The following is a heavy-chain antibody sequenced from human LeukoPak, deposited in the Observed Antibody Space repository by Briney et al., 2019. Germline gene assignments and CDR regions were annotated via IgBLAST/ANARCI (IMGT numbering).Heavy chain of an antibody. CDR3: AKDKGLYYMDV. CDR2: IRSDGSNN. Sequence: GGSLRLSCAASGFTFSSYGMHWVRQAPGKGLEWVAFIRSDGSNNYYVESVKGRFTISRDNSKDTLYLQMNSLRAEDTAIYYCAKDKGLYYMDVWGKGTTVTISS. J-gene: IGHJ6*03. V-gene: IGHV3-30*02. CDR1: GFTFSSYG.